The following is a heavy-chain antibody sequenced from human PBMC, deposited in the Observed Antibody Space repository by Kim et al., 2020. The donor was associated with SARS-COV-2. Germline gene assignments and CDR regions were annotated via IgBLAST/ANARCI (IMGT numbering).Heavy chain of an antibody. CDR3: TTGRWPRNLGYFGY. V-gene: IGHV3-15*01. J-gene: IGHJ4*03. CDR2: IKSNTDGGTK. Sequence: GGSLRLSCAASGFTFSNSWMSWVRQAPGKGLEWVGSIKSNTDGGTKDYAVHGRCTITISNDETTKKLQLQSKSPKTTAAAVCASTTGRWPRNLGYFGYW. D-gene: IGHD5-12*01. CDR1: GFTFSNSW.